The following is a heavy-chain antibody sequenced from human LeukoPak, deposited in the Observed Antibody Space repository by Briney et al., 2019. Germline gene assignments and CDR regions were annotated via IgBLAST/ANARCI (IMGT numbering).Heavy chain of an antibody. V-gene: IGHV1-8*02. Sequence: GASVKVSCKASGGTFSSYAISWVRQATGQGLEWMGWLNPNSGHTAYAQKFQDRVTLTRSTSISTAYMELSSLKFEDTAVYYCARGRGGSYGYVFDIWGQGTMVTVSP. CDR2: LNPNSGHT. J-gene: IGHJ3*02. CDR1: GGTFSSYA. D-gene: IGHD1-26*01. CDR3: ARGRGGSYGYVFDI.